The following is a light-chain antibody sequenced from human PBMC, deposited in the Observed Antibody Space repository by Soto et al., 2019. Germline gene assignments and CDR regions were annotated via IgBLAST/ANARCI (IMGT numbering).Light chain of an antibody. CDR2: DAS. CDR1: RSIRSNY. CDR3: QQANSFPWT. Sequence: EIVLTQSPGTLSFSPGERATLSFRASRSIRSNYLAWYQQKPGQAPRLLIFDASSRATGIPDRFSGSGSGTDFTLTISSLQPEDFATYYCQQANSFPWTFGQGTKVDIK. J-gene: IGKJ1*01. V-gene: IGKV3D-20*02.